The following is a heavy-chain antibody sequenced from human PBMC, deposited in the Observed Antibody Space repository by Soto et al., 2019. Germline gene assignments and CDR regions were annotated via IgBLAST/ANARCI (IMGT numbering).Heavy chain of an antibody. CDR1: GGTFSNDY. J-gene: IGHJ5*01. D-gene: IGHD3-22*01. Sequence: SETLSLTCSISGGTFSNDYWTWIRPSPGKGLEWIGYIFHSGITDYNPSVKSRVTISIDKSRNLFSLTLTSVTAADTAVYYCARDRYFYDSRGYYRTLDSWGQGTLVTVSS. V-gene: IGHV4-59*01. CDR2: IFHSGIT. CDR3: ARDRYFYDSRGYYRTLDS.